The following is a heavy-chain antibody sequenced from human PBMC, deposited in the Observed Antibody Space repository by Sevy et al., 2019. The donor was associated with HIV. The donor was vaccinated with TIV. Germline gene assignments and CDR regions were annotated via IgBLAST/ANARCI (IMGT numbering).Heavy chain of an antibody. CDR2: LSFGCGKI. V-gene: IGHV3-23*01. CDR1: GFAFYEYS. Sequence: GGSLRLSCAASGFAFYEYSMSWIRQAPGKGLEWLATLSFGCGKINYADSVKGRFTISRDNSKNSFYLQMDNLRVENTALYYCAREGCSRPHDYWGQGTRVTVSS. CDR3: AREGCSRPHDY. D-gene: IGHD2-8*01. J-gene: IGHJ4*02.